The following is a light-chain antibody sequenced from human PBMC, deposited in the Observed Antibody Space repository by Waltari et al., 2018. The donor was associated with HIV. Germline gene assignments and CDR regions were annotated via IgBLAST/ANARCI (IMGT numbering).Light chain of an antibody. CDR3: QSFDSSLTTSGVI. J-gene: IGLJ2*01. Sequence: QSVLTPPPSVSGAPGQRVTISCTGSSPHIGAGYAVPWYQPLPGTAPNLLIYANVNRPSGVPDRFPGSKSGSSASLAITGLQAEDEAHYYCQSFDSSLTTSGVIFGGGTKLTVL. V-gene: IGLV1-40*01. CDR1: SPHIGAGYA. CDR2: ANV.